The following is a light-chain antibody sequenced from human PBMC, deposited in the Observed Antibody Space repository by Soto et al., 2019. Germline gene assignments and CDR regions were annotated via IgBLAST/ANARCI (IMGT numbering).Light chain of an antibody. CDR3: QQRSNWPPGNT. J-gene: IGKJ4*01. V-gene: IGKV3-11*01. Sequence: EIVLTQSPATLSLSPGERATLSCRASQSVSSSLAWYQQKPGQAPRLLIYDASNRAIGIPARFSGSGSGTDFTLTISSLEPEDFAVYYCQQRSNWPPGNTFGGGTKVEIK. CDR1: QSVSSS. CDR2: DAS.